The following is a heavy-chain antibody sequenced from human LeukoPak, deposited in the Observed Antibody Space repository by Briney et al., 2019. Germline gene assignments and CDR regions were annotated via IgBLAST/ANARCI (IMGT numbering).Heavy chain of an antibody. Sequence: GGSLRLSCEASGLSLSNYPMHWVRQAPGKGLEWITLITYDGAFDGGKTYYADSVKGRFTISRDNSKNTLYLQMNSLRAEDTAVYYCAKGWAQWLVLYYGMDVWGQGTTVTVSS. D-gene: IGHD6-19*01. CDR1: GLSLSNYP. CDR2: ITYDGAFDGGKT. CDR3: AKGWAQWLVLYYGMDV. J-gene: IGHJ6*02. V-gene: IGHV3-30*07.